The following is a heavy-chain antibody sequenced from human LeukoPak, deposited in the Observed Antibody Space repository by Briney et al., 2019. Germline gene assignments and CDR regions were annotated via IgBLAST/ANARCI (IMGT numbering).Heavy chain of an antibody. D-gene: IGHD3-22*01. CDR1: GGSISSYY. V-gene: IGHV4-59*01. J-gene: IGHJ3*02. CDR3: AREEYYYDSPGAFDI. Sequence: SETLSLTCTVSGGSISSYYWSWVRQPPGKGLEWIGYIYYSGSTNYNPSLKSRVTISVHTSKNQFSLKLSSVTAADTAVYYCAREEYYYDSPGAFDIWGQGTMVTVSS. CDR2: IYYSGST.